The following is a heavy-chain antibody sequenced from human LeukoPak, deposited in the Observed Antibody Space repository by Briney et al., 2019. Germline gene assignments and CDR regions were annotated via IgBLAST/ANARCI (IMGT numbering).Heavy chain of an antibody. CDR2: IIPIFGTA. CDR3: ARDQLKDRYYYDSSGYYP. Sequence: SVKVSCKASGGTFSSYAISWVRQAPGQGLEWMGGIIPIFGTANYAQKFQGRVMITADESTSTAYMELSSLRSEDTAVYYCARDQLKDRYYYDSSGYYPWGQGTLVTVSS. D-gene: IGHD3-22*01. J-gene: IGHJ5*02. CDR1: GGTFSSYA. V-gene: IGHV1-69*13.